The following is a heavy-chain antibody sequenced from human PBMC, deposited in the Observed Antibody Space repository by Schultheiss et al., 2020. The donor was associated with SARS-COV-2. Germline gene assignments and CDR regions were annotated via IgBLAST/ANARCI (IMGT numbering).Heavy chain of an antibody. CDR1: GFTFSDYY. Sequence: GESLKISCAASGFTFSDYYMSWIRQAPGKGLEWVSYISSSSSYTNYADSVKGRFTISRDNAKNSLYLQMNSLRAEDTAVYYCARDGQQLYGMDVWGQGTTVTVSS. CDR3: ARDGQQLYGMDV. CDR2: ISSSSSYT. J-gene: IGHJ6*02. V-gene: IGHV3-11*06. D-gene: IGHD6-13*01.